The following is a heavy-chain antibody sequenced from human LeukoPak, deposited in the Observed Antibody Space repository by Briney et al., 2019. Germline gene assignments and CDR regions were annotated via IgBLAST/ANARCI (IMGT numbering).Heavy chain of an antibody. D-gene: IGHD6-13*01. Sequence: ASVKVSCKASGYTFTSYDINWVRQATGQGLEWMGWMNPNSGNTGYAQKFQGRVTMTRNTSIGTAYMELSSLRSEDTAVYYCARGGSVYSSSWYPFGYYYGMDVWAKGPRSPSP. J-gene: IGHJ6*02. CDR1: GYTFTSYD. CDR3: ARGGSVYSSSWYPFGYYYGMDV. V-gene: IGHV1-8*01. CDR2: MNPNSGNT.